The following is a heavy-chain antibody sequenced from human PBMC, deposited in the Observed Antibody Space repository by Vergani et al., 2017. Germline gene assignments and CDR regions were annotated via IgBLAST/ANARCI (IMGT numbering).Heavy chain of an antibody. CDR2: IYYSGST. CDR3: ARQTGAYSSGQDGMDV. J-gene: IGHJ6*02. V-gene: IGHV4-30-4*08. D-gene: IGHD6-19*01. CDR1: GGSIISGDYY. Sequence: QVQLQESGPGLVKPSQTLSLTCTVSGGSIISGDYYWSWIRQPPGKGLEWIGYIYYSGSTYYNPSLKSRVTISVDTSKNQFSLKLSSVTAADTAVYYCARQTGAYSSGQDGMDVWGQGTTVTVSS.